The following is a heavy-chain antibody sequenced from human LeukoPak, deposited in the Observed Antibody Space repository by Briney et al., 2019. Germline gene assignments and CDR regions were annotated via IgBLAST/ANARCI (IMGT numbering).Heavy chain of an antibody. CDR2: ISSGSRTI. CDR1: GFSFSGYS. D-gene: IGHD7-27*01. Sequence: GGSLRLSCAPSGFSFSGYSMNWVRQAPGGGLEWISYISSGSRTIFYADSVKGRFTISRDNAKNSLYLLMNSLRADDTAVYYCARESITGDRDFDYWGQGTLITVSS. V-gene: IGHV3-48*01. CDR3: ARESITGDRDFDY. J-gene: IGHJ4*02.